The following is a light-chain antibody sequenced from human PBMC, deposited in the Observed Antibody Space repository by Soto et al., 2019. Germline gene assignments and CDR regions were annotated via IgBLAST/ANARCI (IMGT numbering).Light chain of an antibody. CDR2: DAS. CDR1: QSLSRY. CDR3: QQRSNWPPLT. V-gene: IGKV3-11*01. Sequence: EIVLTQSLATLSLSPGERATLSCRASQSLSRYLAWFQQKPGQAPRLLIYDASNRAAGIPARFSGSGSGTDFTLTISSLEPEDSAVYYCQQRSNWPPLTFGGGTKVEI. J-gene: IGKJ4*01.